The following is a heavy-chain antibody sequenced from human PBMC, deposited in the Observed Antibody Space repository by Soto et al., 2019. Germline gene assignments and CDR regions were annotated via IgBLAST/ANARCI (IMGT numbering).Heavy chain of an antibody. V-gene: IGHV4-59*08. J-gene: IGHJ6*02. CDR3: TRFNNRVRGVINYYYYYGMYA. Sequence: LEILSLTCTVSGGSISSYYWSWIRQPPGKGLEWIGYIYYSGSTNYNPSLKSRVTISVDTSKNQFSLKLSSVTAADTAVYYCTRFNNRVRGVINYYYYYGMYAWGQGTRFTVSS. CDR1: GGSISSYY. CDR2: IYYSGST. D-gene: IGHD3-10*01.